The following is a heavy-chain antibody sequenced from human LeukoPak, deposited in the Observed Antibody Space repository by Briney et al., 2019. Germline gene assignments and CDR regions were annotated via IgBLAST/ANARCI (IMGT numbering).Heavy chain of an antibody. CDR2: IKPNSGAT. J-gene: IGHJ4*02. CDR3: ARDSFQQLGDYFDY. D-gene: IGHD6-13*01. Sequence: GASVKVSCKASGYTFTYYYILWVRQAPGQGLEWMGWIKPNSGATHYAQNFQARVTMTRDTSSGTAYLDLSGLTSDDTAVYYCARDSFQQLGDYFDYWGQGTLVTVSS. V-gene: IGHV1-2*02. CDR1: GYTFTYYY.